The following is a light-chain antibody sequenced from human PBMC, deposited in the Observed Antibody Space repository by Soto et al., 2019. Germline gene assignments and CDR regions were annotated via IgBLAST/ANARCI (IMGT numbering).Light chain of an antibody. J-gene: IGLJ1*01. CDR2: GNS. V-gene: IGLV1-40*01. CDR3: QSYARSLSGSV. Sequence: QSVLTQPPSVSGAPGQRVTISCTGSSSNIGAGYDVHWYQQLPGTAPKLLIYGNSNRPSGVPDRFSGSKSGTSASLAITGLQAEHDSDYYCQSYARSLSGSVFGTGTKLTVL. CDR1: SSNIGAGYD.